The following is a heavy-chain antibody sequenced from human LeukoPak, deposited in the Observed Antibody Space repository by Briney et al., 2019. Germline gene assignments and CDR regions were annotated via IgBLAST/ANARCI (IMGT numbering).Heavy chain of an antibody. J-gene: IGHJ4*02. CDR2: ISGSGGST. Sequence: PGGSLRLSCAASGFTFSSYGMSWVRQAPGKGLEWVSAISGSGGSTYYADSVKGRFTISRDNSKNTLYLQMNSLRAEDTAVYYCAREGEDTWIFAYWGQGTLVTVSS. CDR1: GFTFSSYG. V-gene: IGHV3-23*01. D-gene: IGHD5-12*01. CDR3: AREGEDTWIFAY.